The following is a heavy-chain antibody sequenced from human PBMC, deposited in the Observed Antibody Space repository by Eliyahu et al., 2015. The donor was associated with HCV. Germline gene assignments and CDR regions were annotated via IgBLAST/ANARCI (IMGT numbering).Heavy chain of an antibody. Sequence: QDQLQQWGAGLLRPSETLSLTCAVYGGSFRXYXWXXIRQSPGKGLEWIGEIDHTGSTKYNPSLKSRVSLSADSSKSQFSLTLTSMTSADTAVYYCARASVVLWFGRDDAFDIWGQGTMVTVSS. J-gene: IGHJ3*02. CDR2: IDHTGST. CDR1: GGSFRXYX. V-gene: IGHV4-34*01. D-gene: IGHD3-10*01. CDR3: ARASVVLWFGRDDAFDI.